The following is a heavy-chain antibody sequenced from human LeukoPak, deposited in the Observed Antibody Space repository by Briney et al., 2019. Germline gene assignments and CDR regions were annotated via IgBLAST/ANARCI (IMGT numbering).Heavy chain of an antibody. CDR1: GGSISSYY. J-gene: IGHJ4*02. Sequence: SETLSLTCTVSGGSISSYYWSWIRQPPGKGLEWIGYIYYSGSTNYNPSLKSRVTISVDTSKNQFSLKLSSVTAADTAVYYCATLAGGTVVPNYFDYWGQGTLVTVSS. CDR2: IYYSGST. V-gene: IGHV4-59*08. D-gene: IGHD2-15*01. CDR3: ATLAGGTVVPNYFDY.